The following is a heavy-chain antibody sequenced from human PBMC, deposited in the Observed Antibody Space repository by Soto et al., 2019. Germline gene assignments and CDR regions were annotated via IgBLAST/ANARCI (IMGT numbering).Heavy chain of an antibody. CDR2: ISAYNGNT. J-gene: IGHJ6*02. CDR1: GYTFTSYG. V-gene: IGHV1-18*01. CDR3: ARDAHTAYYYGMDV. Sequence: QVQLVQSGAEVQKPGASVKVSCKASGYTFTSYGISCVRQAPGQGLEWMAWISAYNGNTNYAQKLHGRVTMTTDTSTSTAYMELRSLRSDDTDGYYCARDAHTAYYYGMDVWGQGTTVTVSS. D-gene: IGHD4-17*01.